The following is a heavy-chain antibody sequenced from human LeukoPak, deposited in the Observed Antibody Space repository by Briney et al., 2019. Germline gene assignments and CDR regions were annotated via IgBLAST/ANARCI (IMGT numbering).Heavy chain of an antibody. Sequence: SETLSLTCAVYGGSFSGYYWSWIRQPPGKGLEWIGEISHSGSTNYNPSLKSRVTISVDTSKNQFSLKLSSVTAADTAVYYCARGSSSWYKDNWFDPWGQGTLVTVSS. J-gene: IGHJ5*02. CDR2: ISHSGST. CDR1: GGSFSGYY. D-gene: IGHD6-13*01. V-gene: IGHV4-34*01. CDR3: ARGSSSWYKDNWFDP.